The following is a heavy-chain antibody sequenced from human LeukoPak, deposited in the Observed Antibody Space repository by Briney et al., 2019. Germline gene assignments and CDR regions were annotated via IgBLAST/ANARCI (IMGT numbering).Heavy chain of an antibody. CDR2: IYYSGST. CDR1: GYSISSGYY. CDR3: ARQDSSGYFNWFDP. Sequence: PSETLSLTCTVSGYSISSGYYWSWIRQPPGKGLEWIGYIYYSGSTNYNPSLKSRVTISVDTSKNQFSLKLSSVTAADTAVYYCARQDSSGYFNWFDPWGQGTLVTVSS. V-gene: IGHV4-61*01. D-gene: IGHD3-22*01. J-gene: IGHJ5*02.